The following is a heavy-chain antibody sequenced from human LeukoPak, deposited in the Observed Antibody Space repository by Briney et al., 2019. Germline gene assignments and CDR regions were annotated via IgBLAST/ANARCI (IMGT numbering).Heavy chain of an antibody. CDR3: ARSIPYGTTWYGRSDY. Sequence: GGSLRLSCAASGFPFSSYSMTWVRQAPGKGLEWVANIKPDGTTKFYVDSVKGRFTVSRDNALNSLYLQMNSLRAEDTAIYYCARSIPYGTTWYGRSDYWGQGTLVTVSS. CDR1: GFPFSSYS. V-gene: IGHV3-7*03. CDR2: IKPDGTTK. J-gene: IGHJ4*02. D-gene: IGHD6-13*01.